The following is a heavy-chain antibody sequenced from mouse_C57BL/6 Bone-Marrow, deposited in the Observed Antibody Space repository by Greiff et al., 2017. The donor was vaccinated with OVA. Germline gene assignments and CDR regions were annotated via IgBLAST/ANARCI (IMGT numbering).Heavy chain of an antibody. CDR3: ARTRAYYGSSYLFAY. V-gene: IGHV1-64*01. CDR2: IHPNSGSN. J-gene: IGHJ3*01. D-gene: IGHD1-1*01. Sequence: QVQLQQPGAELVKPGASVKLSCKASGYTFTSYWMHWVKQRPGQGLEWIGMIHPNSGSNNYNEKFKSKATLTVDKSSSTAYMQLSSLTSADSAVYYCARTRAYYGSSYLFAYWGQGTLVTVSA. CDR1: GYTFTSYW.